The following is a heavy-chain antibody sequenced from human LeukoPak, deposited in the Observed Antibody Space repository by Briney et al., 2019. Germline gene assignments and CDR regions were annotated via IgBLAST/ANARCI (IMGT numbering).Heavy chain of an antibody. D-gene: IGHD4-17*01. J-gene: IGHJ6*02. Sequence: SETLSLTCAVYGGSFSGYYWSWIRQPPGKGLEWIGEINHSGSTNYNPPLKSRVTISVDTSKNQFSLKLSSVTAADTAVYYCATTCGDKRLTSYYYYGMDVWGQGTTVTVSS. CDR2: INHSGST. V-gene: IGHV4-34*01. CDR3: ATTCGDKRLTSYYYYGMDV. CDR1: GGSFSGYY.